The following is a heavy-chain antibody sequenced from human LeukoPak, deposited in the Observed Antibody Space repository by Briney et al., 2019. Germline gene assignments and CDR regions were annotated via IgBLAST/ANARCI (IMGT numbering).Heavy chain of an antibody. J-gene: IGHJ6*02. CDR1: GGSISNSNW. CDR2: IYHSGST. Sequence: PSETLSLTCAVSGGSISNSNWWNWVRQPPGKELEWIGEIYHSGSTNYNPSLKSRVTISVDKSKNQFSLKLSSVTAADTALYYCARDLSRENYGMDVWGQGTTVTVSS. CDR3: ARDLSRENYGMDV. V-gene: IGHV4-4*02. D-gene: IGHD2/OR15-2a*01.